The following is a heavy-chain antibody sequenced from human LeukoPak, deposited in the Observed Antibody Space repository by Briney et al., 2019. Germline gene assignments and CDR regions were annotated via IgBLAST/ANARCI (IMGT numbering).Heavy chain of an antibody. D-gene: IGHD5-12*01. J-gene: IGHJ4*02. Sequence: GRSLRLSCAASGFNFNNYGIHWVRQAPGKGLEWVAVISYDGSNKYYADSAKGRFTISRDNSKNTLYLLINSLRAEDTAVYYCAKGKIWDGGYDRDFDYWGQGTLVTVSS. CDR3: AKGKIWDGGYDRDFDY. V-gene: IGHV3-30*18. CDR1: GFNFNNYG. CDR2: ISYDGSNK.